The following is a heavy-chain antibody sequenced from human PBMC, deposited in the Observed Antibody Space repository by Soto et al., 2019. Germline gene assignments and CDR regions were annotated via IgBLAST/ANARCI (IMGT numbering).Heavy chain of an antibody. V-gene: IGHV3-48*02. CDR2: ISSTGDDI. J-gene: IGHJ4*02. D-gene: IGHD2-21*02. CDR3: ARSPKGSVVTG. CDR1: GFSFRDHS. Sequence: VQLMESGGGLVYPGASLRLSCETSGFSFRDHSMNWVRQAPGKGLQWVSYISSTGDDIHYADSVKGRFTVSRDNAKNALFLQMNSLRDDDSAIYYCARSPKGSVVTGWGQGTLVTVSS.